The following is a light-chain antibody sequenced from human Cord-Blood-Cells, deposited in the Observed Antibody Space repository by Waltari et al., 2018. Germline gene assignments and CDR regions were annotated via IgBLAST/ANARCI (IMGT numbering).Light chain of an antibody. CDR2: AAS. J-gene: IGKJ4*01. V-gene: IGKV1-9*01. Sequence: DIQLTQSPSFLAASVGDRVTITCRASPGITSYFAWYQQKPGKAPKLRIYAASTLQSGVPSRFSGSGSGTEFTLTLCSLQPEDFATYYCQQINSFGGGTKVEIK. CDR1: PGITSY. CDR3: QQINS.